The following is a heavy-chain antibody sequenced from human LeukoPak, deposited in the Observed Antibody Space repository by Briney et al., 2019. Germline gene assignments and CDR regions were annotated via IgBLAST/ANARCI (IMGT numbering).Heavy chain of an antibody. CDR1: GGSISSSSYY. CDR3: ARDFSQTRVGASDAFDI. Sequence: PSETLSLTCTVSGGSISSSSYYWGWIRQPPGKGLEWIGSIYYSGSTYYNPSLKSRVTISVDTSKNQFSLKLSSVTAADTAVYYCARDFSQTRVGASDAFDIWGQGTMVTVSS. J-gene: IGHJ3*02. D-gene: IGHD1-26*01. CDR2: IYYSGST. V-gene: IGHV4-39*07.